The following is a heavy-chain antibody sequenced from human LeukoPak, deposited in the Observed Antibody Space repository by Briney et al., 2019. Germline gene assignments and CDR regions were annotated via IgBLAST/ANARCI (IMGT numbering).Heavy chain of an antibody. CDR3: ARDGQITMIVNWFDP. J-gene: IGHJ5*02. CDR1: GYTFTGYD. V-gene: IGHV1-2*02. Sequence: GASVKVSCKASGYTFTGYDMHWLRPAPGQGLEWMGWINPNSGGTNYAQKFQGRVTMTRDTSISTAYMELSRLRSDDTAVYYCARDGQITMIVNWFDPWGQGTLVPVSS. D-gene: IGHD3-22*01. CDR2: INPNSGGT.